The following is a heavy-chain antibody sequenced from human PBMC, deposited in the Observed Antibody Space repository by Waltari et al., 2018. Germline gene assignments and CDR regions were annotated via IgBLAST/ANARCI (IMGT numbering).Heavy chain of an antibody. J-gene: IGHJ3*02. D-gene: IGHD3-9*01. V-gene: IGHV4-38-2*02. CDR3: ARVIGYYDILTGYYPGAVDAFDI. CDR1: GYSISSGYY. Sequence: QVQLQESGPGLVKPSETLSLTCTVSGYSISSGYYWGWIRQPPGKGLEWIGSIYHSGSTYYNPSLKSRVTISVDTSKNQFSLKLSSVTAADTAVYYCARVIGYYDILTGYYPGAVDAFDIWGQGTMVTVSS. CDR2: IYHSGST.